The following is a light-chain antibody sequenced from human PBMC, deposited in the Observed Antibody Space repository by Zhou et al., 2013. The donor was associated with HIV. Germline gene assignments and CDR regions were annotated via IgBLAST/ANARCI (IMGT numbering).Light chain of an antibody. CDR1: QNIVSN. CDR3: QQRSQSIT. Sequence: EVVMTQSPATLSVSPGERATLSCRASQNIVSNLAWYQHKPGQAPRLLIYGGSTRAGDVADRFIGSGYRSEFTLTIGGLQSEDFAVYYCQQRSQSITFGQGTRLEIK. J-gene: IGKJ5*01. CDR2: GGS. V-gene: IGKV3-15*01.